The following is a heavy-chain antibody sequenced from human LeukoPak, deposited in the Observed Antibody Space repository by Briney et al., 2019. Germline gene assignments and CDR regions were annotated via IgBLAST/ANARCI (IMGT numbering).Heavy chain of an antibody. CDR3: AKDNAPLGKYYDHPGGFFDY. CDR2: ISGSGGST. CDR1: GFTFSSYA. J-gene: IGHJ4*02. D-gene: IGHD3-22*01. Sequence: PGGSLRLSCAASGFTFSSYAMSWVRQAPGKGLEWVSAISGSGGSTYYADSVKGRFTISRDNSKNTLYLQMNSLRAEDTAVYYCAKDNAPLGKYYDHPGGFFDYWGQGTLVTVSS. V-gene: IGHV3-23*01.